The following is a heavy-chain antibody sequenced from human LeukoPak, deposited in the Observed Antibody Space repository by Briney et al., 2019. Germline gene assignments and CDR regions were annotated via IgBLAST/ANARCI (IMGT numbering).Heavy chain of an antibody. CDR3: ARGGLNSNYFDS. CDR1: VGSFSGYY. CDR2: INDSGST. V-gene: IGHV4-34*01. Sequence: SETLSLTCAVYVGSFSGYYWSWIRQPPGKGLEWIGEINDSGSTKYIPSLKSRVTISVDTSKNQFSLKVNSVTAADTAVYYCARGGLNSNYFDSWGQGTLVTVSS. D-gene: IGHD4-11*01. J-gene: IGHJ4*02.